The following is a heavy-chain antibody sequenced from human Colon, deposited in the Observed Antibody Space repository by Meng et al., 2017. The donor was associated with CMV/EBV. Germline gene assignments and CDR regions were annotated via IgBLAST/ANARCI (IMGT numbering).Heavy chain of an antibody. V-gene: IGHV1-46*01. Sequence: KAAGYTFSSYHMHWVRQAPGQGLEWMGIINPTGGTTHYAQRFQGRVTLTRDTSTSTVYMELRSLRSEDTAVYYCARAPGQMTPFEYWGQGSLVTVSS. CDR3: ARAPGQMTPFEY. CDR1: GYTFSSYH. CDR2: INPTGGTT. J-gene: IGHJ4*02.